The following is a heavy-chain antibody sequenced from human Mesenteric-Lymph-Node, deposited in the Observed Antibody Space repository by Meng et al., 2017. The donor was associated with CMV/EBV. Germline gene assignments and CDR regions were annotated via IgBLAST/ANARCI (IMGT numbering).Heavy chain of an antibody. CDR3: AKGNWFFDL. V-gene: IGHV3-30-3*01. CDR1: GFTFNYYA. CDR2: ISYDGGTE. J-gene: IGHJ2*01. Sequence: GESLKISCAASGFTFNYYALHWVRQAPGKGLEWVAVISYDGGTEYYANSVKGRFIVSRDDSKNTLYLQLNSLRPEDTAVYYCAKGNWFFDLWGRGTLVTVSS.